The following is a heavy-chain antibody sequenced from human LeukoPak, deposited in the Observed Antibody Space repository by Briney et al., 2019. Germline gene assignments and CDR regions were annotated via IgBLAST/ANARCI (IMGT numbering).Heavy chain of an antibody. J-gene: IGHJ4*02. V-gene: IGHV1-69*13. Sequence: ASVKVSCKASGGTFISYAISWVRQAPGQGLERMGGIIPIFGTANYAQKFQGRVTITADESTSTAYMELSSLRSEDTAVYYCARGRLVYGDYAGFDYWGQGTLVTVSS. D-gene: IGHD4-17*01. CDR2: IIPIFGTA. CDR1: GGTFISYA. CDR3: ARGRLVYGDYAGFDY.